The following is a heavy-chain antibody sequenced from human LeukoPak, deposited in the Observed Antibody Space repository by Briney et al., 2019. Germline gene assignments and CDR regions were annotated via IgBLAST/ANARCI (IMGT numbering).Heavy chain of an antibody. Sequence: GASLKISCKGSGYSFTSYWIGWVRQMPGKGLEWMGIIYPGGSDTRFSPSFQGQVTISAYKSITTAYLQWSSLKASDTAMYYCATSNDYWGQGTLVTVSS. D-gene: IGHD4/OR15-4a*01. J-gene: IGHJ4*02. V-gene: IGHV5-51*01. CDR3: ATSNDY. CDR1: GYSFTSYW. CDR2: IYPGGSDT.